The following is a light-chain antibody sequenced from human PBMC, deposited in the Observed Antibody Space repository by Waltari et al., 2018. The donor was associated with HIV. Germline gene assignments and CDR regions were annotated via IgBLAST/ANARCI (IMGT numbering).Light chain of an antibody. Sequence: QSTLTQPASVSGSPGQSITISCTGTSSDVGSYNLVSWYQQNPGKAPKPMIYEGSKRPSGISNRCSGSKSGNTASLTISGLQAEDEADYYCCSYAGSSPVVFGGGTKLTVL. CDR3: CSYAGSSPVV. CDR1: SSDVGSYNL. J-gene: IGLJ2*01. CDR2: EGS. V-gene: IGLV2-23*01.